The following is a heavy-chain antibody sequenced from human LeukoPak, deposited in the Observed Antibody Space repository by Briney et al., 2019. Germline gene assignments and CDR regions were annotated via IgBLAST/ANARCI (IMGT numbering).Heavy chain of an antibody. D-gene: IGHD6-13*01. J-gene: IGHJ4*02. CDR3: ARHPAAGTPSRLIY. V-gene: IGHV3-11*04. CDR1: GFTFSDYY. CDR2: ISSSGSTI. Sequence: GGSLRLSCAASGFTFSDYYMSWIRQAPGKGLEWVSYISSSGSTIYYADSVKGRFTISRDNAKNSLYLQMNSLRAEDTAVYYCARHPAAGTPSRLIYWGQGTLVTVSS.